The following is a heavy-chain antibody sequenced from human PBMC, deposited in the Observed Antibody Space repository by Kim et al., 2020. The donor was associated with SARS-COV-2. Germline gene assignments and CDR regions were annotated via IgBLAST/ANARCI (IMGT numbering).Heavy chain of an antibody. D-gene: IGHD3-10*01. Sequence: YIDSVKGRLTVSRDNSRNTIYLQMNSLTPDDTAIYYCARDPGGRDLDYWGQGILVSVPS. CDR3: ARDPGGRDLDY. V-gene: IGHV3-30*10. J-gene: IGHJ4*02.